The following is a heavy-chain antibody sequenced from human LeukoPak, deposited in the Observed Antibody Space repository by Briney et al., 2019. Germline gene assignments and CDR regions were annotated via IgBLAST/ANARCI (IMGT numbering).Heavy chain of an antibody. D-gene: IGHD6-19*01. CDR1: GGTFSSYA. Sequence: GASVKVSCTASGGTFSSYAISWVRQAPGQGLEWMGGIIPIFGTANYAQKFQGRVTITADESTSTAYMELSSLRSEDTAVYYCRGSVADYYYYYYGMDVWGQGTTVTVSS. CDR2: IIPIFGTA. CDR3: RGSVADYYYYYYGMDV. J-gene: IGHJ6*02. V-gene: IGHV1-69*13.